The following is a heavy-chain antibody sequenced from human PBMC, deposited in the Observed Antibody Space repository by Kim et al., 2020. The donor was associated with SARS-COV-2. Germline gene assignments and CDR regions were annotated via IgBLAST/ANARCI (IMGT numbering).Heavy chain of an antibody. CDR2: IYYSGST. CDR1: GGSISSSSYY. V-gene: IGHV4-39*07. D-gene: IGHD3-9*01. CDR3: ARDPMAHYDILTGYYFAGPLMWFDP. Sequence: SETLSLTCTVSGGSISSSSYYWGWIRQPPGKGLEWIGSIYYSGSTYYNPSLKSRVTISVDTSKNQFSLKLSSVTAADTAVYYCARDPMAHYDILTGYYFAGPLMWFDPWGQGTLVTVSS. J-gene: IGHJ5*02.